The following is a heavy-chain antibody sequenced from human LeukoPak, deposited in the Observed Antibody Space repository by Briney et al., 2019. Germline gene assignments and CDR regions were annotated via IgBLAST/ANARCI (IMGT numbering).Heavy chain of an antibody. V-gene: IGHV4-61*01. D-gene: IGHD4-17*01. CDR2: IYYSGST. Sequence: SETLSLTCTVSGGSVSRGSYYWSWIRQPPGKGLEWIGYIYYSGSTNYNPSLKSRVTISVDTSKNQFSLKLSSVTAADTAVYHCARDRYYGDYASPKVRWYFDLWGRGTLVTVSS. J-gene: IGHJ2*01. CDR3: ARDRYYGDYASPKVRWYFDL. CDR1: GGSVSRGSYY.